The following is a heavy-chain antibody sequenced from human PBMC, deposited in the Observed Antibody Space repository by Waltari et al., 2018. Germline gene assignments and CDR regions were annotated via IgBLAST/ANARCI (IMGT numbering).Heavy chain of an antibody. V-gene: IGHV1-2*02. CDR2: INCNTGDR. J-gene: IGHJ4*01. Sequence: QVQLVQSGAEVKTPGASVKVSGKASGYIFTAFYMHWVRQAPGQGLEWMGWINCNTGDRDEAQKFRGRVTMTRETSLTTVYMEMNRLTSDDTAVYYCAREDIVATKVFDDWGHGTLVTVSS. CDR3: AREDIVATKVFDD. CDR1: GYIFTAFY. D-gene: IGHD5-12*01.